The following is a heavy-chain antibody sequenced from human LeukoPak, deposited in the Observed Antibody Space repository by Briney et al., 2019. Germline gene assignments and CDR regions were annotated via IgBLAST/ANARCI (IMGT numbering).Heavy chain of an antibody. J-gene: IGHJ1*01. Sequence: GGSLRLSCAASGFTVNNYFMSWVRQAPGKGLEWVSNIYTGGGTYYADSVKGRFTISRDNSKNTLYLQMNSLRAEDTAVYYCARGGAYCGGDCYPGYFQHWGQGTLVTVSS. D-gene: IGHD2-21*02. V-gene: IGHV3-53*05. CDR2: IYTGGGT. CDR1: GFTVNNYF. CDR3: ARGGAYCGGDCYPGYFQH.